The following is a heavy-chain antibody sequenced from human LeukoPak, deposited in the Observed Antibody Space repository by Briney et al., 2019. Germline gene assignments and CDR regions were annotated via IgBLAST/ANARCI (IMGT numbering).Heavy chain of an antibody. CDR3: ARQYDSYFYYYLDL. Sequence: SETLSLTCGVSGYPIYNAYYWVWIRQPPGKGLEWIGSLYHPDSTYYNPSLKSRVTMPVDTSRNQFSLRLSFVTAADTAGYYCARQYDSYFYYYLDLWGTGTTVTVSS. D-gene: IGHD2-2*01. J-gene: IGHJ6*03. CDR2: LYHPDST. CDR1: GYPIYNAYY. V-gene: IGHV4-38-2*01.